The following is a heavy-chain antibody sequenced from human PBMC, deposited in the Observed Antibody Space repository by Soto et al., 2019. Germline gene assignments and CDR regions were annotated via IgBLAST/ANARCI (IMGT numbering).Heavy chain of an antibody. CDR2: ISYDGSNK. V-gene: IGHV3-30-3*01. CDR3: ARDPPGSLGYCSSTSCRGYSGYGAFDY. CDR1: GFTFGSYA. Sequence: GGSLRLSCAASGFTFGSYAMHWVRQAPGKGLEWVAVISYDGSNKYYADSVKGRFTISRDNSKNTLYLQMNSLRAEDTAVYYCARDPPGSLGYCSSTSCRGYSGYGAFDYWGQGTLVTVSS. J-gene: IGHJ4*02. D-gene: IGHD2-2*01.